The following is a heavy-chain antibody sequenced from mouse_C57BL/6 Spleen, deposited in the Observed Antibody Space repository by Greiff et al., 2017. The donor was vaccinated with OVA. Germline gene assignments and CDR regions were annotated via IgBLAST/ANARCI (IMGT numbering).Heavy chain of an antibody. CDR3: ARAPYPDPHWYFDV. CDR1: GFTFSDYY. D-gene: IGHD2-10*01. Sequence: EVKLVESEGGLVQPGSSMKLSCTASGFTFSDYYMAWVRQVPEKGLEWVANINYDGSSTYYLDSLKSRFIISRDNAKNILYLQMSSLKSEDTATYYCARAPYPDPHWYFDVWGTGTTVTVSS. V-gene: IGHV5-16*01. CDR2: INYDGSST. J-gene: IGHJ1*03.